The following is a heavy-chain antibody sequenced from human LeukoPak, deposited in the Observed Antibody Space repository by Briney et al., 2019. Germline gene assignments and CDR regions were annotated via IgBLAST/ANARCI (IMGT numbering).Heavy chain of an antibody. Sequence: ASVKVSCKASGGTFSSYAISWVRQAPGQGLEWMGGIIPIFGTANYAQKFQGRVTITADESTSTAYMELSSLRSDDTAVYYCARDYYDSSGYLDYWGQGTLVTVSS. D-gene: IGHD3-22*01. CDR2: IIPIFGTA. J-gene: IGHJ4*02. CDR1: GGTFSSYA. CDR3: ARDYYDSSGYLDY. V-gene: IGHV1-69*13.